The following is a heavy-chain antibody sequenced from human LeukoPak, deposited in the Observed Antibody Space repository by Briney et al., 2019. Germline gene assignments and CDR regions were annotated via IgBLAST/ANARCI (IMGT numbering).Heavy chain of an antibody. CDR2: IWNDGSKK. CDR1: GFTFSSYG. D-gene: IGHD3-9*01. Sequence: GGSLRLFCAGSGFTFSSYGMQGVGQAPGKGLEGGAVIWNDGSKKYYADSVKGGFTISRDNSKNTLYLQMNSLRAEDTAVYYCARDERYYDILTGYDYYGMDVWGKGTTVTVSS. V-gene: IGHV3-33*01. J-gene: IGHJ6*04. CDR3: ARDERYYDILTGYDYYGMDV.